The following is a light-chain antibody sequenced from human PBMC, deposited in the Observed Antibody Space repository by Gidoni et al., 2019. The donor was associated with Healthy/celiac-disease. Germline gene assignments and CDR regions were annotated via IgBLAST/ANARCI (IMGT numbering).Light chain of an antibody. CDR3: QQYDSLLRIT. Sequence: DIQMTQSPSSLSASVGDRVTITCQASQDISNYLNWYQQKPGKAPKLLLYDASYLETGVPSRFIGSGSWTDYTFTISSLQPEDIATYYCQQYDSLLRITFGQXTRLEIK. J-gene: IGKJ5*01. CDR1: QDISNY. CDR2: DAS. V-gene: IGKV1-33*01.